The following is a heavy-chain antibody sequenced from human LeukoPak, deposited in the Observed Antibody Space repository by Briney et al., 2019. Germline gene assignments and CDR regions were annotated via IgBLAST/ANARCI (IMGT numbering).Heavy chain of an antibody. CDR1: GYIFIDYY. D-gene: IGHD3-10*01. Sequence: ASVKVSCKTSGYIFIDYYIQWVRQAPGQGLEWMGWINPNSGGTDHAQKFQGKVTMTRDTSISTAYMEFTRLRSDDTAIYYCARRALGTYSPIDYWGQGTLVTVSS. CDR2: INPNSGGT. CDR3: ARRALGTYSPIDY. V-gene: IGHV1-2*02. J-gene: IGHJ4*02.